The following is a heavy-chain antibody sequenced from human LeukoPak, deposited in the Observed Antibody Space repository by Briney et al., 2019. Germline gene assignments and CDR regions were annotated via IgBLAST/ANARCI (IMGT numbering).Heavy chain of an antibody. CDR3: ATVSSSWLGYFQH. CDR2: IDSGGRT. D-gene: IGHD6-13*01. Sequence: PGGPLRLSCAASGFTVSSNYMSGVREAQGRGLEWVSVIDSGGRTYDADSVKGRLTISRDNSKNTLYLQMNSLRAEDTAVYYCATVSSSWLGYFQHWGQGTLVTVSS. V-gene: IGHV3-66*01. CDR1: GFTVSSNY. J-gene: IGHJ1*01.